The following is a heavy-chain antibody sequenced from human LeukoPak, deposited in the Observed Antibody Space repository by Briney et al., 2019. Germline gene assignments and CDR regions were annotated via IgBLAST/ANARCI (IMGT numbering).Heavy chain of an antibody. CDR2: MNPNSGGT. J-gene: IGHJ1*01. V-gene: IGHV1-2*02. D-gene: IGHD2-15*01. CDR3: ARDGNCSGGSCYSGHFQH. CDR1: GYTFTVYY. Sequence: ASVTLSFTSSGYTFTVYYMHWVRQAPGQGQEWMGWMNPNSGGTNYSQKFQGRVTMTRDTSISTAYMELSRVRSEDTAVYYCARDGNCSGGSCYSGHFQHWGQGTLVTVSS.